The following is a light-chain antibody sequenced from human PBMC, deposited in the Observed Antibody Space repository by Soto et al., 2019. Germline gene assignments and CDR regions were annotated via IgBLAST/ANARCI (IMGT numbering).Light chain of an antibody. Sequence: DILMTQSPATLSVSPGERAALSCRASQSLSSNLAWYQQKPGQAPRLLIYRASTRVTGIPARFSGSGSGTEFTLTISSLQSEDFAVYYCQQYNTWTLTFGGGTKVDIK. J-gene: IGKJ4*01. V-gene: IGKV3-15*01. CDR1: QSLSSN. CDR3: QQYNTWTLT. CDR2: RAS.